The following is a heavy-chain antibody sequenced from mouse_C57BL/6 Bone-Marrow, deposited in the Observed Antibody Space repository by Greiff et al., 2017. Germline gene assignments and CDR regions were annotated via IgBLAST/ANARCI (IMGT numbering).Heavy chain of an antibody. CDR1: GYTFTSYW. V-gene: IGHV1-69*01. J-gene: IGHJ3*01. CDR3: ARGGWLRFAY. D-gene: IGHD2-3*01. Sequence: QVQLQQPGAELVMPGASVKLSCKASGYTFTSYWMHWVKQRPGQGLEWIGEIDPSDSYTNYNQKFKGKSTLTVDKSSSTAYMQLSSLTSEDSAVSECARGGWLRFAYWGQGTLVTVSA. CDR2: IDPSDSYT.